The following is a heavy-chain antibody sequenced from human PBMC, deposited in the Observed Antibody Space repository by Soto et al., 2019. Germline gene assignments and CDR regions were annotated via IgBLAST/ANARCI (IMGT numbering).Heavy chain of an antibody. Sequence: PVGSLRLSCAASGLTVSSNFMSWVRQAPGKGLEWVSIIYNDGSTYYVDSVKGRFTISRDNSKNTLYLQMNGLRAEDMAVYYCARGGGYNYYFDYWGQGTLVTVSS. V-gene: IGHV3-53*01. D-gene: IGHD5-12*01. J-gene: IGHJ4*02. CDR2: IYNDGST. CDR1: GLTVSSNF. CDR3: ARGGGYNYYFDY.